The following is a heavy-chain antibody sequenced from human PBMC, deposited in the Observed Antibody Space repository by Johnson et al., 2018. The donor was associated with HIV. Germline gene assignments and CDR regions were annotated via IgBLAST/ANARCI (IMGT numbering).Heavy chain of an antibody. CDR3: ARVGILRRRGAFDI. J-gene: IGHJ3*02. CDR2: IKQDGSEK. Sequence: VQVVECGGGLVQPGGSLRLSCAASGFTFSSYWMSWVRQAPGTGLEWVATIKQDGSEKYYVDSVKGRFTRSRDNAKNSLYLQMNSLRAEDTAVYYCARVGILRRRGAFDIWGQGTMVTVSS. V-gene: IGHV3-7*05. CDR1: GFTFSSYW. D-gene: IGHD2-15*01.